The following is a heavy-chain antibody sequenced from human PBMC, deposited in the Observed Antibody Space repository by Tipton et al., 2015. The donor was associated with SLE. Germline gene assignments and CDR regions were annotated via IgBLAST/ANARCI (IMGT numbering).Heavy chain of an antibody. J-gene: IGHJ4*02. CDR2: IGWDSADV. CDR3: VSDMDSFGSKSTLEN. V-gene: IGHV3-9*01. D-gene: IGHD2-2*01. CDR1: GFIIEDSA. Sequence: QLVQSGGGLIQPGRSLRLSCAASGFIIEDSAMHWVRQVPGMGLEWVSGIGWDSADVAYADSVKGRFIISRDNAKNSLYLQLNSLRTEDTALYYCVSDMDSFGSKSTLENWGQGTLVTVSS.